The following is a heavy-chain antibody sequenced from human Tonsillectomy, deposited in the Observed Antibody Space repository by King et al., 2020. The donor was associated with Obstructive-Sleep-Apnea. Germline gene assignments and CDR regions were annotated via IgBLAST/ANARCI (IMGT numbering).Heavy chain of an antibody. D-gene: IGHD1-14*01. CDR1: GYTFTSYY. CDR3: AGAPGISTAPFDY. Sequence: QLVQSGAEVKKPGASVRVSCKASGYTFTSYYMHWVRQAPGQGLEWMGIIDPSGSSTSYAQKFQGRVTMTRDTSTSTVYMEMSSLGSEDTVVYYCAGAPGISTAPFDYWGQGTLVTVSS. J-gene: IGHJ4*02. CDR2: IDPSGSST. V-gene: IGHV1-46*01.